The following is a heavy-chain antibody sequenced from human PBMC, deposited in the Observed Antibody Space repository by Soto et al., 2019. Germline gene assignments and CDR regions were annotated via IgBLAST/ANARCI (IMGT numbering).Heavy chain of an antibody. Sequence: SQTRSLTWAISVDSVSSNSAAWNWIRQAPSRGLEWLGRTYYRSKWYNDYAVSVKSRITINPDTSKNQFSLQLNSVTPEDTAVYYCARHKAYSSGWPEFDYWGQGTLVTVSS. CDR3: ARHKAYSSGWPEFDY. D-gene: IGHD6-19*01. CDR1: VDSVSSNSAA. V-gene: IGHV6-1*01. CDR2: TYYRSKWYN. J-gene: IGHJ4*02.